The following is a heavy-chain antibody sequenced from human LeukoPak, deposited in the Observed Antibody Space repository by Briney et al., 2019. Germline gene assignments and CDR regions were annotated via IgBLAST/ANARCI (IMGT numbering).Heavy chain of an antibody. CDR1: GGSISSYC. V-gene: IGHV4-4*07. CDR2: IYTSGST. Sequence: SETLSLTCTVSGGSISSYCWSWIRQPAGKGLEWIGRIYTSGSTNYKPSLKSRVTMSVDTSKNRFSLKLSSVTAADTAVYYCARPLLAAGDAFDIWGQGTMVTVSS. D-gene: IGHD6-13*01. CDR3: ARPLLAAGDAFDI. J-gene: IGHJ3*02.